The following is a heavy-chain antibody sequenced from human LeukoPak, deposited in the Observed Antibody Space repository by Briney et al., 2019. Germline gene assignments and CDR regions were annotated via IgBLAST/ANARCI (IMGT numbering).Heavy chain of an antibody. CDR2: INPNSGGT. V-gene: IGHV1-2*02. CDR1: GYTFTGYY. D-gene: IGHD3-22*01. J-gene: IGHJ4*02. Sequence: ASVKVSCKASGYTFTGYYMHWVRQAPGQGLEWMGWINPNSGGTNYAQKFQGRVTMTRDTSISTAYMELSRLRSDDTAVYYCARDSGRTYYYDSSALPDDYWGQGTLVTVSS. CDR3: ARDSGRTYYYDSSALPDDY.